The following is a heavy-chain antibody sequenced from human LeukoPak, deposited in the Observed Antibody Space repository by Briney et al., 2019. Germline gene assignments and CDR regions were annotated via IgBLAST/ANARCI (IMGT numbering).Heavy chain of an antibody. CDR1: GYSFTSYW. CDR2: IYPGDSDT. D-gene: IGHD6-13*01. J-gene: IGHJ4*02. CDR3: ARQSRGGYSSSWYYDY. Sequence: GESLKISCKGSGYSFTSYWIGWVRQMPGKGLEWMGIIYPGDSDTRYSPSFQGQVTISADKSISTAYLQWSSLKASDTAMYYCARQSRGGYSSSWYYDYWGQGTLVTVSS. V-gene: IGHV5-51*01.